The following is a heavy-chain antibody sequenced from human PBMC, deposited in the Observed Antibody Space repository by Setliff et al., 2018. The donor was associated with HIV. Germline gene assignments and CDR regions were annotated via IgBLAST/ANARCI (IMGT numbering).Heavy chain of an antibody. D-gene: IGHD1-1*01. J-gene: IGHJ4*02. CDR3: TREGRGDPAMATTRIDY. CDR2: IYYTGFA. CDR1: GDSISSGSYF. Sequence: SETLSLTCSVSGDSISSGSYFWGWIRQTPGXGLEWIGNIYYTGFAYYNPSLKSRVTISLDTSKTHFFLNLTSVADADTAVYFCTREGRGDPAMATTRIDYWGQGKLVTVSS. V-gene: IGHV4-39*02.